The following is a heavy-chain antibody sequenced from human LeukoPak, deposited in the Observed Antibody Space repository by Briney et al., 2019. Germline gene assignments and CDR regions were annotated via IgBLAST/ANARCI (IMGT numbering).Heavy chain of an antibody. Sequence: GGSLRLSCAASGFTFSSYSMHWVRQAPGKGLEWVAVISYDGSNKYYADSVKGRFTISRDNSRTTLYLQMNSLRAEDTAVYYCAARSIVGATTVDYWGQGTLVTVSS. CDR2: ISYDGSNK. D-gene: IGHD1-26*01. CDR3: AARSIVGATTVDY. V-gene: IGHV3-30*03. J-gene: IGHJ4*02. CDR1: GFTFSSYS.